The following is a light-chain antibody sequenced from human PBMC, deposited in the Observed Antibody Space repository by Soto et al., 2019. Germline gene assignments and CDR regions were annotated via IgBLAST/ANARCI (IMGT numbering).Light chain of an antibody. Sequence: QSALTQPASVFGSPGQSITISCTGTTSDVGRYNYVSWYQQHPGKAPKLIIYDVSNRPSRVSNRFSGSKSGNTASLTISGLQAEDEADYYCNSYTSSSTYAFGTGTKVTVL. J-gene: IGLJ1*01. CDR3: NSYTSSSTYA. CDR2: DVS. CDR1: TSDVGRYNY. V-gene: IGLV2-14*01.